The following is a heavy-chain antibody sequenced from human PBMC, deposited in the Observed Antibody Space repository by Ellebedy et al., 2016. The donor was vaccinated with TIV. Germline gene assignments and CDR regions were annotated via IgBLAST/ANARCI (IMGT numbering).Heavy chain of an antibody. CDR2: IIPIFGTA. CDR1: GGTFSSYA. V-gene: IGHV1-69*06. CDR3: AYGRSTATLSYYYYGMDV. J-gene: IGHJ6*02. Sequence: ASVKVPCXASGGTFSSYAISWVRQAPGQGLEWMGGIIPIFGTANYAQKFQGRVTITADKSTSTAYMELSSLRSEDTAVYYCAYGRSTATLSYYYYGMDVWGQGTTVTVSS. D-gene: IGHD4-17*01.